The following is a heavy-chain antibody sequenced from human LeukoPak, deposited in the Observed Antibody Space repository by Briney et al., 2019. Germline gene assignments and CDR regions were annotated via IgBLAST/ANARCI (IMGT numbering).Heavy chain of an antibody. Sequence: GGSLRLSCEPSGLPFSSYWMLWVRQAPGKGLVWVLRISGDGTIKTYADFVRGRSTISRDKTKNILYLQMISLKVEDTATYFCSRSQFDYWGQGVLVTVSS. CDR3: SRSQFDY. CDR1: GLPFSSYW. CDR2: ISGDGTIK. V-gene: IGHV3-74*03. J-gene: IGHJ4*02.